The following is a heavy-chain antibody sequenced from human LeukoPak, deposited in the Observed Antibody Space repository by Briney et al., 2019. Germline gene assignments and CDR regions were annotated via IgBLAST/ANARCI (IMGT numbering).Heavy chain of an antibody. J-gene: IGHJ4*02. CDR1: GGTFSSYT. D-gene: IGHD3-22*01. CDR2: IIPILGIA. CDR3: ASVSSGWVIDY. Sequence: ASVKVSCKASGGTFSSYTFSWVRQAPGQGLEWMGRIIPILGIANYAQKFQGRVTITADKSTSTAYMELSSLRSEDTAVYYCASVSSGWVIDYWGQGTLATVSS. V-gene: IGHV1-69*02.